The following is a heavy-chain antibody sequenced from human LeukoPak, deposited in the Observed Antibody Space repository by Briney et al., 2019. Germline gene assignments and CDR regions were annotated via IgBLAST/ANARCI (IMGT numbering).Heavy chain of an antibody. CDR2: MKQDGREK. J-gene: IGHJ4*02. CDR3: ARGAGVFDY. Sequence: GGSLRLSCVDSGFTFSSYWMSWVRQAAGKGLEWVANMKQDGREKYYVDSVKGRFTISTDNAKNSLYLQMNSLRVEDTAVYFFARGAGVFDYWGQGTLVTVSS. D-gene: IGHD3-10*01. V-gene: IGHV3-7*01. CDR1: GFTFSSYW.